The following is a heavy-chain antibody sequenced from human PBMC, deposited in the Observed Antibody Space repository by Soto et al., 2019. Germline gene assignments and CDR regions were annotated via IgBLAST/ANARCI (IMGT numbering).Heavy chain of an antibody. CDR3: VREGHYYFDY. V-gene: IGHV3-48*03. Sequence: GGSLRLSCAASGFTFSAYEMHWVRQAPGQGLEWVSYISKSGGTTYYADSVKGRFTISRDDAKNSVYLQMSSLRPEDMAVYKCVREGHYYFDYWGQGALVTV. CDR1: GFTFSAYE. CDR2: ISKSGGTT. J-gene: IGHJ4*02.